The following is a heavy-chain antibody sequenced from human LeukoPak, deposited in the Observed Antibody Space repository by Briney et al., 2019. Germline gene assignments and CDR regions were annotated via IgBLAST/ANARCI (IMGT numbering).Heavy chain of an antibody. Sequence: GGSLRLSCAASGFTVSSNYMSWVRQAPGKGLEWVSVIYSGSSTYYADSVKGRFTISRDNAKNSLYLQMNSLRDEDTAVYYCARDPVDVWGQGTTVTVSS. J-gene: IGHJ6*02. CDR2: IYSGSST. CDR3: ARDPVDV. CDR1: GFTVSSNY. V-gene: IGHV3-66*01.